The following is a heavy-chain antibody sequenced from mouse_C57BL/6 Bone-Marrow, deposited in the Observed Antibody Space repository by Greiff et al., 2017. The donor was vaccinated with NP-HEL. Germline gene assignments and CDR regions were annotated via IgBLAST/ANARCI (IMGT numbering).Heavy chain of an antibody. J-gene: IGHJ2*01. Sequence: VKLMESGAELVRPGTSVKMSCKASGYTFTNYWIGWAKQRPGHGLEWIGDIYPGGGYTNYNEKFKGKATLTADKSSSTAYMQFSSLTSEDSAIYYCARGGGSSGYGYWGQGTTLTVSS. V-gene: IGHV1-63*01. CDR3: ARGGGSSGYGY. D-gene: IGHD3-2*02. CDR1: GYTFTNYW. CDR2: IYPGGGYT.